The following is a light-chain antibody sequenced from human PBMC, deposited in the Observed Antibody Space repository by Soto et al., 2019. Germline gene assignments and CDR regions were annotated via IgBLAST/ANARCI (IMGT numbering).Light chain of an antibody. CDR3: QQYNNWPLT. CDR1: QSISRN. J-gene: IGKJ5*01. Sequence: EIVVTLSPGTLSLSTGERATLSCRASQSISRNLAWYQQKPGQAPRLLIYGASSGATGIPVRFSGSGSGTEFTLTISSLQSEDFAVYYCQQYNNWPLTFGQGTRLDI. V-gene: IGKV3-15*01. CDR2: GAS.